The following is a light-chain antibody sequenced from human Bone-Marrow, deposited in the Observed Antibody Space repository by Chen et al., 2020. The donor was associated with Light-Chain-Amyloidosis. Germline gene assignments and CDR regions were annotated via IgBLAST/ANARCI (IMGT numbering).Light chain of an antibody. Sequence: QTVVTQEPSFSVSPGGTVTLTCGLSSGSVSTSYYPSWYQQTPGQAPRTPLYSTNTRSSGVPDRFSGSILGNKAALTITGAQADDESDYYCVLYMGSGISVFGGGTKLTVL. J-gene: IGLJ3*02. CDR1: SGSVSTSYY. CDR2: STN. V-gene: IGLV8-61*01. CDR3: VLYMGSGISV.